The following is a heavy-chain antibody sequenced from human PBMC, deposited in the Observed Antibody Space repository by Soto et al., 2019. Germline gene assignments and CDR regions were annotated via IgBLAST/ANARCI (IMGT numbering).Heavy chain of an antibody. Sequence: EVQLVESGGTLVQPGGSLRLSCSASGFTFNSYAMHWVRQAPGKGLEFLSAISSYGADTYYADSVKGRFAISRDNSKNTLYIQMSSLRAEDTALYYCVKEGYMRSDWYGQFDYWGQGALVTVSS. D-gene: IGHD6-19*01. V-gene: IGHV3-64D*06. CDR2: ISSYGADT. CDR1: GFTFNSYA. CDR3: VKEGYMRSDWYGQFDY. J-gene: IGHJ4*02.